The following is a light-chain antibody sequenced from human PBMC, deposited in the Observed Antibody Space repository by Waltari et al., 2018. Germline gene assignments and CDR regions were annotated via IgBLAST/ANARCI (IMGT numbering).Light chain of an antibody. CDR2: DVT. V-gene: IGLV2-23*02. CDR3: CSYAGSHSLM. J-gene: IGLJ3*02. CDR1: TSDSGRL. Sequence: QSALPQPASVSRSPGQSIPISGTGTTSDSGRLGSGYQQHPDKVPKLIIFDVTQRPTGVSNRFSGSKSGNTASLTISGLQAEDEANYYCCSYAGSHSLMFGGRTKLTVL.